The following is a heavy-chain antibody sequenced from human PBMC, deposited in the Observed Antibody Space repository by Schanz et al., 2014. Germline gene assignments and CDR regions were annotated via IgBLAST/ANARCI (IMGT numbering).Heavy chain of an antibody. V-gene: IGHV3-53*02. Sequence: EEKMEETGGGLIQPGGSLRLSCAVSGFTVNTNYMSWVRQAPGKGLEWLSSMYINSGSPPSSDSVKGRFIISRDSSKNTLFLQMNSLRAEDTAVYFCARDGGRDGYNLAFDVWGQGTLVTVSS. CDR1: GFTVNTNY. D-gene: IGHD5-12*01. CDR2: MYINSGSP. J-gene: IGHJ3*01. CDR3: ARDGGRDGYNLAFDV.